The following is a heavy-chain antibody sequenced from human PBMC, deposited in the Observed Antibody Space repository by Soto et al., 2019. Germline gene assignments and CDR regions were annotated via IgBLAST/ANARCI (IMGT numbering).Heavy chain of an antibody. J-gene: IGHJ6*02. CDR3: ARGFDSYFYGLDV. CDR1: GGSISSGGYS. V-gene: IGHV4-30-2*01. D-gene: IGHD3-9*01. Sequence: SETLSLTCAVSGGSISSGGYSWSWIRQPPGKGLEWIGYMYHSGRTYYNPSLKSRVTMSVERSKNQFSLNLNSVTAADTAVYFCARGFDSYFYGLDVWGQGATVTVSS. CDR2: MYHSGRT.